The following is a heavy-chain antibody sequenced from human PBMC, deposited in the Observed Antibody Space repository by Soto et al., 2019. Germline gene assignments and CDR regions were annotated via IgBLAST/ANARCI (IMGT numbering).Heavy chain of an antibody. CDR3: ARRRWDYYDSSGYSDAFDI. J-gene: IGHJ3*02. CDR2: MNPNSGNT. V-gene: IGHV1-8*01. D-gene: IGHD3-22*01. CDR1: GYTFTSYY. Sequence: AEVKVSCKASGYTFTSYYINWVLQATGEGLEWMGWMNPNSGNTGYAQKFQGRVTMTRNTSISTAYMELSSLRSEDTAVYYCARRRWDYYDSSGYSDAFDIWGQGTMVTVSS.